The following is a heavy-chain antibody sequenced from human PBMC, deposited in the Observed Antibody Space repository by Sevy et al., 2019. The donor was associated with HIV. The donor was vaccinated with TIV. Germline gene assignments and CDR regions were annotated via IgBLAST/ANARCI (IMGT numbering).Heavy chain of an antibody. CDR3: TRGKAAQSIFDY. CDR1: GFTFGDYC. Sequence: GGSLRLSCTASGFTFGDYCMSWVRQAPGKGLEWVAFLKSDVYGGTVDHAASVRGRFVISRDDSKTIAYLQMNDLKTEDTGVYDCTRGKAAQSIFDYCGQGALVTVSS. V-gene: IGHV3-49*04. J-gene: IGHJ4*02. D-gene: IGHD6-25*01. CDR2: LKSDVYGGTV.